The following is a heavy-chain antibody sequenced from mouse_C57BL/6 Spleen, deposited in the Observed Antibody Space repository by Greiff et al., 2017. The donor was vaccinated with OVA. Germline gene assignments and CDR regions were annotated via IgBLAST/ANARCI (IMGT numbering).Heavy chain of an antibody. J-gene: IGHJ2*01. D-gene: IGHD5-1*01. Sequence: QVQLQQSGAELVKPGASVKMSCKASGYTFTSYWITWVKQRPGQGLEWIGDIYPGSGSTNYNEKFKSKATLTVDTSSSTAYMQLSSLPSVDSAVYYCSISPSSYLQHYFDYWGPGTTLTVSS. CDR1: GYTFTSYW. CDR2: IYPGSGST. CDR3: SISPSSYLQHYFDY. V-gene: IGHV1-55*01.